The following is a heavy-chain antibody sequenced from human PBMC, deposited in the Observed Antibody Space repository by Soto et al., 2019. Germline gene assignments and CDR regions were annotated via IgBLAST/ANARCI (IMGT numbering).Heavy chain of an antibody. CDR3: ARGGGTLDY. Sequence: QVQLVQSGAEVVKSGASVKVSCKATGYTFINYAMYWVRQAPGQGPEWMGILAPRDGTTTYAQTLQGRVTMTRDTSTSTVYMELSSLKSDDTAVYYCARGGGTLDYWGQGTLVTVSS. V-gene: IGHV1-46*01. CDR2: LAPRDGTT. CDR1: GYTFINYA. J-gene: IGHJ4*02.